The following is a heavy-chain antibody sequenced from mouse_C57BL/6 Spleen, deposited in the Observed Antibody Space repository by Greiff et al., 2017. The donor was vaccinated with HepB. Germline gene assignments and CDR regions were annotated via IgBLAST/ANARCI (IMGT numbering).Heavy chain of an antibody. CDR2: ISDGGSYT. V-gene: IGHV5-4*01. CDR3: ARDGYPDWYFDV. Sequence: DVQLQESGGGLVKPGGSLKLSCAASGFTFSSYAMSWVRQTPEKRLEWVATISDGGSYTYYPDNVKGRFTISRDNAKNNLYLQMSHLKSEDTAMYYCARDGYPDWYFDVWGTGTTVTVSS. D-gene: IGHD2-2*01. J-gene: IGHJ1*03. CDR1: GFTFSSYA.